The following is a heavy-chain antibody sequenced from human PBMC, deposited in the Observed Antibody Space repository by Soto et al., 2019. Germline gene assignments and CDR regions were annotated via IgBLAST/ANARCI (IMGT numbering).Heavy chain of an antibody. D-gene: IGHD2-2*01. CDR3: AKDHFPYCSSTSCLNNWFDX. Sequence: LRLSCAAYGFTFSSYVMHWFRQAPGKGLEWVAVISYDGSNKYYADSVKGRFTISRDNSKNTLYLQMKSLRAEDTAVYYCAKDHFPYCSSTSCLNNWFDXWGQVTLVTVSX. CDR1: GFTFSSYV. CDR2: ISYDGSNK. V-gene: IGHV3-30*18. J-gene: IGHJ5*02.